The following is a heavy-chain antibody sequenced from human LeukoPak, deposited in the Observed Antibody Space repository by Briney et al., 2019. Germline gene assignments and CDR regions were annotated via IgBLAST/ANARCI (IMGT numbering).Heavy chain of an antibody. CDR1: GFTFSSYS. V-gene: IGHV3-48*04. CDR3: ARDQGITMIED. CDR2: ISSSSSTI. Sequence: PGGSLRLSCAASGFTFSSYSMNWVRQAPGKGLEWVSYISSSSSTIYYADSMKGRFTISRDNAKNSLYLQMNSLRAEDTAVYYCARDQGITMIEDWGQGTLVTVSS. J-gene: IGHJ4*02. D-gene: IGHD3-22*01.